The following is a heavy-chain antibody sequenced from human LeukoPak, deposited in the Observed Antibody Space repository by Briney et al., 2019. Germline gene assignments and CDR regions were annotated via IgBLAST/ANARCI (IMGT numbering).Heavy chain of an antibody. CDR2: IYYSGST. Sequence: SETLSLTCTVSGGSISSSSYYWGWIRQPPGKGLEWIGSIYYSGSTYYNPSLKSRVTISVDTSKNQFSLKLSSVTAADTAVYHCAREVGWLRSRLFDPWGQGTLVTVSS. J-gene: IGHJ5*02. D-gene: IGHD5-12*01. V-gene: IGHV4-39*07. CDR1: GGSISSSSYY. CDR3: AREVGWLRSRLFDP.